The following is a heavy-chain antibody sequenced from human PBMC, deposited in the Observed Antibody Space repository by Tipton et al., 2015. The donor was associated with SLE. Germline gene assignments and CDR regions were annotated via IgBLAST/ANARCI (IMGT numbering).Heavy chain of an antibody. CDR3: AKDLPVGTRGYYYYGMDV. D-gene: IGHD2-2*01. CDR2: LSRSGGST. V-gene: IGHV3-23*01. Sequence: SLRLSCAASGFTFSSYSMRRDPLPPGQRLECSSALSRSGGSTYYADSVKGRFTISRDNSKNTLYLQMDSLRAEDTAVYYCAKDLPVGTRGYYYYGMDVWGQGTTVTVSS. CDR1: GFTFSSYS. J-gene: IGHJ6*02.